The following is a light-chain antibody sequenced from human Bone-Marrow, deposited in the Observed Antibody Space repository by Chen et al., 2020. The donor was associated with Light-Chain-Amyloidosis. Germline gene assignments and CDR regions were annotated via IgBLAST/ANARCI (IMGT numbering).Light chain of an antibody. J-gene: IGKJ4*01. CDR3: QQYGTSPLT. Sequence: EIVLTQSPGTLSLSPGEGANLSCRASQTISSNYLTWYQQKFGQAPRLLIYGSSSRATGIPDRCTGSGSGTDFTLTINSLEPEDFAMYYCQQYGTSPLTFGGGTKVEIK. V-gene: IGKV3-20*01. CDR1: QTISSNY. CDR2: GSS.